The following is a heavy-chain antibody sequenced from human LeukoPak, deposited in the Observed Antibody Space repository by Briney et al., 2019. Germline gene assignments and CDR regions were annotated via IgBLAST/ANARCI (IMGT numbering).Heavy chain of an antibody. CDR3: ARSEYSSSSAGAFDI. CDR2: ISYDGSNK. V-gene: IGHV3-30-3*01. Sequence: TGGSLRLSCAASGFTFSSYAMHWVRQAPGKGLEWVAVISYDGSNKYYADSVKGRFTISRDNSKNTLYLQMNSLRAEDTAVYYCARSEYSSSSAGAFDIWGQGTMVAVSS. J-gene: IGHJ3*02. CDR1: GFTFSSYA. D-gene: IGHD6-6*01.